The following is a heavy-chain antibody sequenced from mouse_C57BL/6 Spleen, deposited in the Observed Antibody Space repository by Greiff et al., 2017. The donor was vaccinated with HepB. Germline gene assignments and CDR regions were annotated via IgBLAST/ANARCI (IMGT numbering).Heavy chain of an antibody. V-gene: IGHV1-55*01. Sequence: QVQLKQPGAELVKPGASVKMSCKASGYTFTSYWITWVKQRPGQGLEWIGDIYPGSGSTNYNEKFKSKATLTVDTSSSTAYMQLSSLTSEDSAVYYCARDDYDRGGYYFDYWGQGTTLTVSS. D-gene: IGHD2-4*01. CDR1: GYTFTSYW. CDR3: ARDDYDRGGYYFDY. J-gene: IGHJ2*01. CDR2: IYPGSGST.